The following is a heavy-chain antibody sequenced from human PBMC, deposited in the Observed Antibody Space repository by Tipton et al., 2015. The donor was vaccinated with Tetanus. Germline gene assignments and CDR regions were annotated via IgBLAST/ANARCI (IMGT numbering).Heavy chain of an antibody. J-gene: IGHJ4*02. D-gene: IGHD3-3*01. V-gene: IGHV3-48*02. CDR3: ARIHDFWSGYFDF. Sequence: SVKGRFTISRDNGKNSVYLQMKSLRDEDTAVYYCARIHDFWSGYFDFWGQGTLVSVSS.